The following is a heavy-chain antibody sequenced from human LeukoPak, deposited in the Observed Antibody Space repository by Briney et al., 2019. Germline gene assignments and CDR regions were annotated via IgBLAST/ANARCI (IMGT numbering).Heavy chain of an antibody. Sequence: SETLSLTCTVSGGSISSSSYYWGWIRQPPGKGLEWIGSIYYSGSTYYNPSLKSRVTISVDTSKNQFSLKLSSVTAADTAVYYCATSMVRGVTDYWGQGTLVTVSS. D-gene: IGHD3-10*01. CDR2: IYYSGST. CDR1: GGSISSSSYY. CDR3: ATSMVRGVTDY. V-gene: IGHV4-39*07. J-gene: IGHJ4*02.